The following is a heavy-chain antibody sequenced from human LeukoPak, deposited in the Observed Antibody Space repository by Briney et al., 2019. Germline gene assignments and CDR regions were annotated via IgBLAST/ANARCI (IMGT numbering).Heavy chain of an antibody. CDR3: ARHSRSAYTGYENAFDI. V-gene: IGHV4-39*01. CDR2: IHNSANT. Sequence: SETLSLTCTVSGDSISSSSYCWDWIRQPPGKGLEWIGNIHNSANTHYNPSLKTRITMSVDTSKNQFSLKLNSVTAADTGIYYCARHSRSAYTGYENAFDIWDQGTMVTVSS. D-gene: IGHD5-12*01. J-gene: IGHJ3*02. CDR1: GDSISSSSYC.